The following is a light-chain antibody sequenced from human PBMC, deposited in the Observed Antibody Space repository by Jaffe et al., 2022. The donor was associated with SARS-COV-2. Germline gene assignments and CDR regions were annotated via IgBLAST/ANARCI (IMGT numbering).Light chain of an antibody. CDR3: CSYAGSRTF. J-gene: IGLJ1*01. Sequence: QSALTQPASVSGSPGQSITISCTGTSSDVGSYNLVSWYQQHPGKAPKLIIYEVTRRPSGVSHRFSGSKSGNTASLTISGLQAEDEADYYCCSYAGSRTFFGTGTKVTVL. V-gene: IGLV2-23*02. CDR1: SSDVGSYNL. CDR2: EVT.